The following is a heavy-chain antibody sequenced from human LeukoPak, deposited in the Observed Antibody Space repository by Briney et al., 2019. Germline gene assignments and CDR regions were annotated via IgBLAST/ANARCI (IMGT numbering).Heavy chain of an antibody. CDR3: ARDFGGYYNYFDY. CDR1: GFTFSSYA. J-gene: IGHJ4*02. Sequence: GGSLRLSCAASGFTFSSYAMSWVRQAPGKGLEWVAVISYDGSNKYYADSVKGRFTISRDNSKNTLYLQMNSLRAEDTAVYYCARDFGGYYNYFDYWGQGTLVTVSS. D-gene: IGHD3-22*01. V-gene: IGHV3-30-3*01. CDR2: ISYDGSNK.